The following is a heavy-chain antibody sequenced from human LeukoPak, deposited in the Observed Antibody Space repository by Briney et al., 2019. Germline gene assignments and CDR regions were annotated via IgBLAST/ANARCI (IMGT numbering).Heavy chain of an antibody. CDR3: ASGRTDIVVVPATLRNYYFDY. D-gene: IGHD2-2*01. J-gene: IGHJ4*02. V-gene: IGHV1-69*06. Sequence: SVKVSRKASGYTFTSYDINWVRQATGQGLEWMGGIMPLFGTAKNAQKFQGRVTITADKSTSTAYMELSSLRSEDTAVYYCASGRTDIVVVPATLRNYYFDYWGQGTLVTVSS. CDR2: IMPLFGTA. CDR1: GYTFTSYD.